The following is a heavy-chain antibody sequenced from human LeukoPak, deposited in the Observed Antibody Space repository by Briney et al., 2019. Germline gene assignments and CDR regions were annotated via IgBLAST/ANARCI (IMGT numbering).Heavy chain of an antibody. J-gene: IGHJ6*02. CDR1: GFTLSSYW. Sequence: GESLRLSCAASGFTLSSYWTHWVRQVPGKGLVWVSRIKSDGITTRYADSVKGRFTISRDNAKNTLYLQMNSLRVEDTAVYYCARDRMTTYGMDVWGQGTTVTVSS. D-gene: IGHD4-17*01. CDR3: ARDRMTTYGMDV. V-gene: IGHV3-74*01. CDR2: IKSDGITT.